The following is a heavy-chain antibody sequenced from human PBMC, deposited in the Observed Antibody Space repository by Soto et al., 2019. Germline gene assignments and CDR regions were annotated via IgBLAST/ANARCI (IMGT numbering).Heavy chain of an antibody. CDR3: ARLGAQEIDP. CDR2: IYYSGST. CDR1: GGSISSYY. Sequence: SETLSLTCTVSGGSISSYYWSWIRQPPGKGLELIGYIYYSGSTNYNPSLKSRVTISVDTPKNQFSLKLSSVTAADTAVYYCARLGAQEIDPWGQGTLVTVSS. J-gene: IGHJ5*02. V-gene: IGHV4-59*08. D-gene: IGHD3-16*01.